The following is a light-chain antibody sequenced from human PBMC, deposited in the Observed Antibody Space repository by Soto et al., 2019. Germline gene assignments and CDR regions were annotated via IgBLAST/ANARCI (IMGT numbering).Light chain of an antibody. CDR3: CSYRSGTTYV. CDR2: EVT. CDR1: SSEVGSYNR. V-gene: IGLV2-18*02. Sequence: QSVLTQPPSVSGSPGQSVTISCTGTSSEVGSYNRVSWYQQAPGTVPKVMIYEVTNRPSGVPDRFSGSKSGNTASLTISGLQAEDEADYYCCSYRSGTTYVFGTGTKATVL. J-gene: IGLJ1*01.